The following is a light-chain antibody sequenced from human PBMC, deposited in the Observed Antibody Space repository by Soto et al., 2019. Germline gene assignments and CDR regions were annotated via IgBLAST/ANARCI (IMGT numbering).Light chain of an antibody. Sequence: QSVLTQPASVSGSPGQSITISCTGTSSDVGSYNLVSWYQQHPGKAPKLMIYEGSKRPSGVSNRFSGSKSGNTASLTISGLQAEDEADYYCCSYAGRRGVFGTGTKVTVL. CDR1: SSDVGSYNL. V-gene: IGLV2-23*01. J-gene: IGLJ1*01. CDR2: EGS. CDR3: CSYAGRRGV.